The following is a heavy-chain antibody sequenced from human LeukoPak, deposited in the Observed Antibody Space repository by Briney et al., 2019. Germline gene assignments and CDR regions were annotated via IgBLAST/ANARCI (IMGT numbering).Heavy chain of an antibody. J-gene: IGHJ4*02. CDR3: ARASSTPGSGYYPFDY. CDR1: GGSINNYY. D-gene: IGHD3-3*01. V-gene: IGHV4-59*01. Sequence: SETLSLTCIVSGGSINNYYWSWVRQSPGRGLEWIGYIYYTGITNYNPSLRSRVILSVDTSKNQFSLKLRSVTAADTAVYFCARASSTPGSGYYPFDYWGQGTLDTVSS. CDR2: IYYTGIT.